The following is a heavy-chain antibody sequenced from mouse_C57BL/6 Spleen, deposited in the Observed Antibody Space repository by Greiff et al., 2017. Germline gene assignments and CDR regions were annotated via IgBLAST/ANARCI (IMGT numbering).Heavy chain of an antibody. V-gene: IGHV1-55*01. D-gene: IGHD2-4*01. CDR2: IYTGSGSP. CDR1: GYTFTRYW. CDR3: ARDGGLRGGFAY. J-gene: IGHJ3*01. Sequence: QVQLQQPGAELVKPGASVKMSCKASGYTFTRYWITWVKQRPGQGLEWIGDIYTGSGSPNSNEKFKSKATLTVDTSSSTAYMQLSSLTSEDSSVYYCARDGGLRGGFAYWGQGTLVTVSA.